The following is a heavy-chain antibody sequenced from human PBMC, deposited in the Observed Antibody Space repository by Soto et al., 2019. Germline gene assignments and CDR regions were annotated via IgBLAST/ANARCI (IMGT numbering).Heavy chain of an antibody. V-gene: IGHV3-23*01. J-gene: IGHJ4*02. CDR2: IDVLDGA. CDR3: SDWRAGGPVNLDH. Sequence: PGGSLRLSCVVSGLSLNNYAIAWVRHAPGKGLDFVSTIDVLDGAWYSDSVRGRLAISRDVSRNTVYLQMSSLRVEDTAIYFCSDWRAGGPVNLDHWGPGTQVTVSS. D-gene: IGHD2-15*01. CDR1: GLSLNNYA.